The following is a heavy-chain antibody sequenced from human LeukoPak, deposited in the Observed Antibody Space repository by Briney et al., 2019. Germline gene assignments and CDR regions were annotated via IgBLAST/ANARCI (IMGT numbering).Heavy chain of an antibody. Sequence: ASVKVSCKASGYTFTSYGMSWVRQAPGKGLEWVSAISGSGGSTYYADSVKGRFTISRDNSKNTLYLQMNSLRAEDTAVYYCAKDASYDILTGLGRFDPWGQGTLVTVSS. V-gene: IGHV3-23*01. D-gene: IGHD3-9*01. J-gene: IGHJ5*02. CDR3: AKDASYDILTGLGRFDP. CDR1: GYTFTSYG. CDR2: ISGSGGST.